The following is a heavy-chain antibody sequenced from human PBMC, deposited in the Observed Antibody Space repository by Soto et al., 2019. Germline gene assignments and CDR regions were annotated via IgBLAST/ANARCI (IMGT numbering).Heavy chain of an antibody. D-gene: IGHD3-16*02. CDR2: IYPGDSDT. V-gene: IGHV5-51*01. Sequence: PGESLKISCKGSGCSFTSYWIGWVRQMPGKGLEWMGIIYPGDSDTRYSPSFQGQVTISADKSISTAYLQWSSLKASDTAMYYCASGRVWGSYRPRGAFDIWGQGTMVTVSS. CDR3: ASGRVWGSYRPRGAFDI. CDR1: GCSFTSYW. J-gene: IGHJ3*02.